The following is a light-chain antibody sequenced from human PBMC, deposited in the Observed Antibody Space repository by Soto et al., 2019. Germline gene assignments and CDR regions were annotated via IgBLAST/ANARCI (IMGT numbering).Light chain of an antibody. CDR3: ETWDVSLSSVV. V-gene: IGLV1-51*01. Sequence: QSVLTQPPSVSAAPRQKVTISRSGSTSNIGSNYVSWYQQFPGTAPKLLIYDDNKRPSGIPDRFSGSKSGTSAALGITGLQTGDEADYYCETWDVSLSSVVFGGGTKLTVL. J-gene: IGLJ2*01. CDR2: DDN. CDR1: TSNIGSNY.